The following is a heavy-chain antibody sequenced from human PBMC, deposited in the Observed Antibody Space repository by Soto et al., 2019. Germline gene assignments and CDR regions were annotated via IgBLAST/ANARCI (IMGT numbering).Heavy chain of an antibody. D-gene: IGHD3-22*01. CDR1: GGSISSSNYY. CDR3: EAPITMIVLYNHDYYYYGMDV. V-gene: IGHV4-39*01. Sequence: PSETLSLTCTVSGGSISSSNYYWGWIRQPPGKGLEWIGSIYYSGSTYYNPSLKSRVTISVDTSKNQFSLKLSSVTAEDTAVYYCEAPITMIVLYNHDYYYYGMDVCGKGTTVTVSA. CDR2: IYYSGST. J-gene: IGHJ6*04.